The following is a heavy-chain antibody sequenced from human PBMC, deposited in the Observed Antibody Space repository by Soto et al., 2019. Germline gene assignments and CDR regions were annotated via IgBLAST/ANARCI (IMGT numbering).Heavy chain of an antibody. J-gene: IGHJ4*02. V-gene: IGHV3-23*01. Sequence: GGSLRLSCAASGFTFSNYAVTWVRQAPGKGLEWVSTISGSGGSTYYADAVKGRFTISRDNAKNTLYLQMNSLRAEDTAVYYCAKDQGSSWYEIDYWGQGTLVTVSS. CDR2: ISGSGGST. CDR1: GFTFSNYA. CDR3: AKDQGSSWYEIDY. D-gene: IGHD6-13*01.